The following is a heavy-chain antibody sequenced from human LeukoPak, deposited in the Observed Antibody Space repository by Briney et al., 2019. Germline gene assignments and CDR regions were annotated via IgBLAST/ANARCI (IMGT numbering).Heavy chain of an antibody. CDR3: ARDQLAMLRGVVVTTWGMDV. Sequence: GGSLRLSCAASGFTVINNYMSWVRQAPRKGLEWVSVIYAGGTTYYADSVKGRFTISRDNSKNTLYLQMNSLIAEDTAVYYCARDQLAMLRGVVVTTWGMDVWGQGPTVTVSS. CDR1: GFTVINNY. V-gene: IGHV3-66*01. J-gene: IGHJ6*02. D-gene: IGHD3-10*01. CDR2: IYAGGTT.